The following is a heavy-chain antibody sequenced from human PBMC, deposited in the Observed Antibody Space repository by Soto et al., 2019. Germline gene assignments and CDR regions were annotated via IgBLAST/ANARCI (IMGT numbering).Heavy chain of an antibody. CDR2: ISYDGSNK. D-gene: IGHD2-21*02. V-gene: IGHV3-30-3*01. Sequence: QVQLVESGGGVVQPGRSLRHSCAASGFTFSSYAMHWVRQAPGKGLEWVAVISYDGSNKYYADSVKGRFTISRDNSKNTLYLQMNSLRAEDTAVYYCARYIVVVTATYAFDIWGQGTMVTVSS. CDR3: ARYIVVVTATYAFDI. J-gene: IGHJ3*02. CDR1: GFTFSSYA.